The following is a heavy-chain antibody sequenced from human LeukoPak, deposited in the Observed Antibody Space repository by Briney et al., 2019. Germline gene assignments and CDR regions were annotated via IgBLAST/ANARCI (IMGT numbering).Heavy chain of an antibody. CDR1: GFTFGYYT. CDR3: TANMTPVTPIDY. D-gene: IGHD4-17*01. J-gene: IGHJ4*02. V-gene: IGHV3-49*04. Sequence: GGSLRLSCTLSGFTFGYYTMSCVRQAPGKGLEWVGFIRSKAYGGTTEYAASVTGRFTISRDDSKSIAYLQMNSLKTADTAVYYCTANMTPVTPIDYWGQGTLVTVSS. CDR2: IRSKAYGGTT.